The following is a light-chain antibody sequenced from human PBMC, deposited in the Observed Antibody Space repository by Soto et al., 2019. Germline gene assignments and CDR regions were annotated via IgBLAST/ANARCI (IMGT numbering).Light chain of an antibody. J-gene: IGKJ2*01. CDR3: QQRSNSFT. CDR1: QSVGSY. V-gene: IGKV3-11*01. CDR2: DAS. Sequence: EIVLTQSPATLSLSPGERATLSCRASQSVGSYLAWYQQRPGQAPRLLIYDASNRATGIPARFSGSVSGTDSTHTLSILKPDDFALYYCQQRSNSFTFGQRTQLEIK.